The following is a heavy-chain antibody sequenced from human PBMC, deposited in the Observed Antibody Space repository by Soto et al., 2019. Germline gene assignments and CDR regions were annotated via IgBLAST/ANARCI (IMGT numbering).Heavy chain of an antibody. CDR1: GYTFTSYG. D-gene: IGHD4-17*01. CDR2: ISAYNGNT. Sequence: ASVRVSCNASGYTFTSYGISWVRQAPGEGLEWMGWISAYNGNTNYAQKLQGRVTMTTDTSTSTAYMELRSLRSDDTAVYYCARDDYGDYAETYYYYGMDVWGQGTTVTVSS. V-gene: IGHV1-18*04. J-gene: IGHJ6*02. CDR3: ARDDYGDYAETYYYYGMDV.